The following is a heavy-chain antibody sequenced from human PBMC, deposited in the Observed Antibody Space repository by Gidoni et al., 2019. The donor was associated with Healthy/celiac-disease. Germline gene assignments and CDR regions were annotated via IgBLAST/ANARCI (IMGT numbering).Heavy chain of an antibody. Sequence: QVQLQESGPGLVKPSETLSLTCTVSGGSISSYYWSWIRQPPGKGLEWIGYIYYSGSTNYNPSLKSRVTISVDTSKNQFSLKLSSVTAADTAVYYCARGDLSSGWYAYWGQGTLVTVSS. CDR3: ARGDLSSGWYAY. D-gene: IGHD6-19*01. CDR1: GGSISSYY. J-gene: IGHJ4*02. V-gene: IGHV4-59*01. CDR2: IYYSGST.